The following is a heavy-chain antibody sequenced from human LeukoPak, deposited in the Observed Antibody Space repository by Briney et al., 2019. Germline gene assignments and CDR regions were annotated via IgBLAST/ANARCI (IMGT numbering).Heavy chain of an antibody. CDR3: ARDPNGDYIGAFDM. D-gene: IGHD4-17*01. V-gene: IGHV3-23*01. J-gene: IGHJ3*02. CDR1: GFIFSNYA. CDR2: IRGSGGGT. Sequence: GGYLRLYCAASGFIFSNYALMWLRQSPGKGLEGVSAIRGSGGGTFYADSVKGRFTISRDNSKNTLYLQMNGLRAEDTAVYYCARDPNGDYIGAFDMWGRGTLVTVSS.